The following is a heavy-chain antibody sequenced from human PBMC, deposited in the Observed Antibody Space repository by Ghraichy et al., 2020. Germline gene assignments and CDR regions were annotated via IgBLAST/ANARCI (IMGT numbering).Heavy chain of an antibody. J-gene: IGHJ6*02. D-gene: IGHD2-15*01. CDR3: AHRGKCYGGSCYTRWEYYAMDV. CDR2: IYWNDDK. CDR1: GFSLSTSGVG. V-gene: IGHV2-5*01. Sequence: SGPTLVKPTQTLTLTCTFSGFSLSTSGVGVAWIRQPPGKALEWLALIYWNDDKRYSPSLRSGVSITKDTSKNQVVLTMTNMDPVDTATYYCAHRGKCYGGSCYTRWEYYAMDVWGQGTTVTVSS.